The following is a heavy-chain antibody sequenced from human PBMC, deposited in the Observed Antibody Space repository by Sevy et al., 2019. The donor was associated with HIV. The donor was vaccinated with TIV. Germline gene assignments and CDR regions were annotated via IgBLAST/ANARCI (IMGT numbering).Heavy chain of an antibody. CDR3: AREGIVVVPAPDY. V-gene: IGHV3-30*04. CDR1: GFTFSSYA. CDR2: ISYDGSNK. D-gene: IGHD2-2*01. J-gene: IGHJ4*02. Sequence: LSLTCAASGFTFSSYAMHWVRQAPGKGLEWVAVISYDGSNKYYADSVKGRFTISRDNSKNTLYLQMNSLRAEDTALYYCAREGIVVVPAPDYWGQGTLVTVSS.